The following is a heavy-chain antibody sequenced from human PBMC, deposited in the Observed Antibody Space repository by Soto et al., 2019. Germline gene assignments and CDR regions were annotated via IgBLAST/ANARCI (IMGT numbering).Heavy chain of an antibody. J-gene: IGHJ5*02. Sequence: QVQLQQWGAGLLKPSETLSLTCAVYGGSFSGYYWSWIRQPPGKGLEWIGEINHSGSTNYNPSLKSRVTISVDTSKNQFSLKLSSVTAADTAVYYCARGRFGDILTGYYMILGFDPWGQGTLVTVSS. CDR2: INHSGST. D-gene: IGHD3-9*01. CDR1: GGSFSGYY. V-gene: IGHV4-34*01. CDR3: ARGRFGDILTGYYMILGFDP.